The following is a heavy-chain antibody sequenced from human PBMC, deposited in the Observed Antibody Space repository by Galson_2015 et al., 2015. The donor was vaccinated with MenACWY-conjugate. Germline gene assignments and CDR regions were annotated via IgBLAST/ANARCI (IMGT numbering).Heavy chain of an antibody. CDR1: GFTFSDYY. CDR2: ISSSSSYT. Sequence: SLRLSCAASGFTFSDYYMSWIRQAPGKGLEWVSYISSSSSYTNYADSVKGRFTISRDNAKNSLYLQMNSLRAEDTAVYYCAGAAISNYYYYGMDVWGQGTLVTVSS. D-gene: IGHD3-9*01. CDR3: AGAAISNYYYYGMDV. V-gene: IGHV3-11*05. J-gene: IGHJ6*02.